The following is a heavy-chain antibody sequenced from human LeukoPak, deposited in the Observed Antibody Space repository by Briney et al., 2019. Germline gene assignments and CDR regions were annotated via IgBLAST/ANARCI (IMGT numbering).Heavy chain of an antibody. D-gene: IGHD6-19*01. Sequence: AGGSLRLSCAASGFTFSSYGMHWVRQAPGKGLEWVAVLWYDGSNKYYADSVKGRFTISRDNSKNTLYLQMNSLRGEDTAVYYCARDLSAVAVDYWGQGTLVTVFS. CDR2: LWYDGSNK. CDR3: ARDLSAVAVDY. V-gene: IGHV3-33*01. CDR1: GFTFSSYG. J-gene: IGHJ4*02.